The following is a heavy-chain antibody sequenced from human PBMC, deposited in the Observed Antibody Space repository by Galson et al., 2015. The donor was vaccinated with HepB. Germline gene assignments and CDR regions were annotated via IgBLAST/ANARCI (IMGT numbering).Heavy chain of an antibody. CDR2: ISYDVSNT. CDR1: GFTFTNFG. D-gene: IGHD6-13*01. Sequence: SLRLSCAASGFTFTNFGMHWVRQAPGTRLVWVALISYDVSNTYYADSVKGRFIISRDNSKNTLYLQMNRLRADDTAVDYCAKDYIESAGIWDRTFDYWGSGTLVTVSS. CDR3: AKDYIESAGIWDRTFDY. J-gene: IGHJ2*01. V-gene: IGHV3-33*05.